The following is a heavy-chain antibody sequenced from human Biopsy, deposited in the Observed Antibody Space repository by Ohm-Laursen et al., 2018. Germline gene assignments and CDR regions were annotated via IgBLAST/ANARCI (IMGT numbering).Heavy chain of an antibody. CDR1: GGSISSHDYY. V-gene: IGHV4-31*03. CDR3: ARGGSGSGYYGMDV. J-gene: IGHJ6*02. Sequence: SQTLSLTCTVSGGSISSHDYYWTWIRQHPGKGLEWIGYIYYSGSTYYNPSLKSRISMSVDTSRNQFSLKLSSVTAAYTAVYYCARGGSGSGYYGMDVWGQGTTVTVSS. D-gene: IGHD3-10*01. CDR2: IYYSGST.